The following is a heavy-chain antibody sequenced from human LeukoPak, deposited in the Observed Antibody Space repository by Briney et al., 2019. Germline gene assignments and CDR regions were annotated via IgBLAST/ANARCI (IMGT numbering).Heavy chain of an antibody. Sequence: PSETLSLTCTVSGGSISSGGYYWSWIRQHPGKGLEWIGYIYYSGSTYYNPSLKSRVTISVDTSKNQFSLKLSSVTAADTAVYYCARDGPVNSYYYYGMDVWGQGTTVTVSS. CDR1: GGSISSGGYY. CDR2: IYYSGST. J-gene: IGHJ6*02. V-gene: IGHV4-31*03. CDR3: ARDGPVNSYYYYGMDV.